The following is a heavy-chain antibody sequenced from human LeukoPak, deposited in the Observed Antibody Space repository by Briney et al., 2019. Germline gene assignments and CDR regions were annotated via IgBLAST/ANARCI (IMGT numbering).Heavy chain of an antibody. Sequence: KPSETLSLTCAVQGASLRGSYWSWIRQPPGKGLQWIGQIDHSGSTHSIPSLKSRVNISLDTSQSQVSLKVNSVTAADTAVYFCARGGNGWYFDLWGRGTLVTVSS. CDR1: GASLRGSY. D-gene: IGHD1-14*01. J-gene: IGHJ2*01. CDR3: ARGGNGWYFDL. CDR2: IDHSGST. V-gene: IGHV4-34*01.